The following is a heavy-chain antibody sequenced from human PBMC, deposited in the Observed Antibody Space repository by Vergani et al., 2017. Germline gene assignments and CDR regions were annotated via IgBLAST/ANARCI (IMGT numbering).Heavy chain of an antibody. J-gene: IGHJ6*02. Sequence: VQLVESGGGLVKPGGSLRLSCAASGFTFSSYGMHWVRQAPGKGLEWVAVIWFDGSNKYYADSVRGRFTISRDNSKNTLYLQMNSLRAEDTAVYYCAKDGRYCTNGVCYPTDGDVWGQGTTVTVSS. V-gene: IGHV3-33*06. CDR3: AKDGRYCTNGVCYPTDGDV. CDR1: GFTFSSYG. CDR2: IWFDGSNK. D-gene: IGHD2-8*01.